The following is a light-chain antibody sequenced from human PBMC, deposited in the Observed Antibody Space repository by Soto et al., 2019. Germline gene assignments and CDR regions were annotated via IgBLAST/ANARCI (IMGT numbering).Light chain of an antibody. Sequence: DIEMTQSPSSLSAFVGDRVTIPCRASQDIGNFLAWYQQKPGKVPKILIYAASTLQSGVPSRFSGSGSGTDFTLTISSLQPEDFETYYCQHCNSYSEAFGQGTKVDIK. CDR2: AAS. J-gene: IGKJ1*01. V-gene: IGKV1-27*01. CDR1: QDIGNF. CDR3: QHCNSYSEA.